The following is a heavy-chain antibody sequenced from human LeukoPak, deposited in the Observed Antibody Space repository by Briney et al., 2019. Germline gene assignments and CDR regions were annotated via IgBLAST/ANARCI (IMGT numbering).Heavy chain of an antibody. D-gene: IGHD2-2*01. CDR1: GYTFTGYY. Sequence: ASVKVSCKASGYTFTGYYMHWVRQAPGQGLEWMGWINPNSGGTNYAQKFQGRVTMTRDTSISTAYMELSRLRSDDTAVYYCARTPIVVPAANNWFDPWGQGTLVTVSS. V-gene: IGHV1-2*02. CDR3: ARTPIVVPAANNWFDP. J-gene: IGHJ5*02. CDR2: INPNSGGT.